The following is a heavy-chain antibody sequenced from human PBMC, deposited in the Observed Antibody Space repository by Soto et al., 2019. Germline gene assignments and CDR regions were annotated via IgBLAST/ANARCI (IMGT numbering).Heavy chain of an antibody. Sequence: EVQLLESGGGLVQPGGSLRLSCAASGFTFSSYAMSWVRQAPGKGLEWVSAISGSGGSTYYADSVKGRFTISRDNSKNTLYLQMNSLRAEDTAVYYCANQGIAAAGLYWYFDLWGRGTLVTVSS. V-gene: IGHV3-23*01. CDR1: GFTFSSYA. CDR2: ISGSGGST. J-gene: IGHJ2*01. CDR3: ANQGIAAAGLYWYFDL. D-gene: IGHD6-13*01.